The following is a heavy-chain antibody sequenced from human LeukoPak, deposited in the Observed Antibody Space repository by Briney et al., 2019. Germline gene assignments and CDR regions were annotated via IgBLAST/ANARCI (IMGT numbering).Heavy chain of an antibody. Sequence: GGSLRLSCAASGFTFSSYGMHWVRQAPGKGLEWVAIIWYDGSNKYYADSVKGRFSISRDNAKSSLYLQMNSLRVEDTAVYYCALLAVASDFDYWGQGALVTVSS. CDR2: IWYDGSNK. D-gene: IGHD6-19*01. J-gene: IGHJ4*02. CDR3: ALLAVASDFDY. CDR1: GFTFSSYG. V-gene: IGHV3-33*03.